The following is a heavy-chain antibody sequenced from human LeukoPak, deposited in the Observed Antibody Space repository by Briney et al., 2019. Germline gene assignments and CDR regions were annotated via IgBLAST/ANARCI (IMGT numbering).Heavy chain of an antibody. CDR2: ISGSGGST. CDR3: AKALEQETVIALDS. Sequence: PGGSLRLSCAASGFTFSTYAMSWVRQAPGKGLEWVSAISGSGGSTYYADSVKGRFTISRDSSKNTLYLQMNSLRAEDTSIYFCAKALEQETVIALDSWGQGTLVTVSS. J-gene: IGHJ4*02. D-gene: IGHD6-13*01. V-gene: IGHV3-23*01. CDR1: GFTFSTYA.